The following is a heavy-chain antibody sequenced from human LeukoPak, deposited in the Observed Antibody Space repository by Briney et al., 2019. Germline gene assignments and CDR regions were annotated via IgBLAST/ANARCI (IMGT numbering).Heavy chain of an antibody. V-gene: IGHV3-33*01. CDR1: GFTFSSYG. D-gene: IGHD3-10*01. CDR2: IWYDGSNK. CDR3: ARDQASITMVRGVNWFDP. Sequence: GRSLRLSCAASGFTFSSYGMHWVRQAPGKGLEWVAVIWYDGSNKYYAASVKGRFTISRDNSKNTLYLQMNSLRAEDTAVYYCARDQASITMVRGVNWFDPWGQGTLVTVSS. J-gene: IGHJ5*02.